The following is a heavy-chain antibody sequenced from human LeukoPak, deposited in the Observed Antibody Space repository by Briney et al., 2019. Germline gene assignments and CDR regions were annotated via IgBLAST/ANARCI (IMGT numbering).Heavy chain of an antibody. V-gene: IGHV3-7*03. Sequence: GGSLRLSCAASGFIVSSNYMTWVRQAPGKGLEWVANIKQDGSKKNYVDSVKGRFTISRDNAKNSLYLQMNSLRAEDTAVYYCATPLDYYDSSGYHQGGDWGQGTLVTVSS. CDR3: ATPLDYYDSSGYHQGGD. CDR2: IKQDGSKK. J-gene: IGHJ4*02. CDR1: GFIVSSNY. D-gene: IGHD3-22*01.